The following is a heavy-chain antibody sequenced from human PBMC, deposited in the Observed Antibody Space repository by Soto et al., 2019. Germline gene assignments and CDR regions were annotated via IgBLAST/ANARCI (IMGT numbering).Heavy chain of an antibody. Sequence: ASVKVYCKASGYTFTSYAMHWVRKTPGQRLEWMGWINAGNGNTKYSQKFQGRVTITRDTSASTAYMELSSLRSEDTAVYYCARGIVLMVYAISWFDPWGQGTLVTGSS. J-gene: IGHJ5*02. CDR1: GYTFTSYA. CDR3: ARGIVLMVYAISWFDP. D-gene: IGHD2-8*01. V-gene: IGHV1-3*01. CDR2: INAGNGNT.